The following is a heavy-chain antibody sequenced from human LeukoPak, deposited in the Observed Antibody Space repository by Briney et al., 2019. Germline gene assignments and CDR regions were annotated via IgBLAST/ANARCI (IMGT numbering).Heavy chain of an antibody. Sequence: GGSLTLSFAASGFDFATYWMFWVRQAPGKGLVWVAQINSDGSGATYGDSAKGRSSISRDNAKNTLFLYMSGLRAEDTAVYYCARGTSTAPGIDYWGQGTLVAVSS. D-gene: IGHD6-13*01. CDR1: GFDFATYW. CDR2: INSDGSGA. V-gene: IGHV3-74*01. J-gene: IGHJ4*02. CDR3: ARGTSTAPGIDY.